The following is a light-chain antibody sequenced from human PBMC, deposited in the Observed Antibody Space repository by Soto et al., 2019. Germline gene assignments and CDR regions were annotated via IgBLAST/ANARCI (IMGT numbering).Light chain of an antibody. Sequence: THPTSVCGCPPQAFTISSPRNQNHIRTYDYVSWFQQHPGKAPKLMISEVNNRPSGVSIRFSGYKCLNTAYLTISGLQVEAEAEYFFFSFAASGTHVFGTETKVSVL. CDR2: EVN. CDR3: FSFAASGTHV. J-gene: IGLJ1*01. CDR1: QNHIRTYDY. V-gene: IGLV2-14*01.